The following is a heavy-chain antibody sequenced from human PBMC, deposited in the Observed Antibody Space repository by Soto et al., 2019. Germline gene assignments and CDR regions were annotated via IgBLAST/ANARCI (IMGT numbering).Heavy chain of an antibody. J-gene: IGHJ4*02. CDR2: IVRIFNTS. D-gene: IGHD5-18*01. CDR1: GGTFNTYP. CDR3: ARSWIQSYDFDY. V-gene: IGHV1-69*01. Sequence: QVQLVQSGAAVKKPGSSVKVSCKASGGTFNTYPITWVRQAPGQGRAWVGVIVRIFNTSTYARKFRGRVTITADESTTTAFMELSSLRSDDTAVYYCARSWIQSYDFDYWSQGTLFTVSS.